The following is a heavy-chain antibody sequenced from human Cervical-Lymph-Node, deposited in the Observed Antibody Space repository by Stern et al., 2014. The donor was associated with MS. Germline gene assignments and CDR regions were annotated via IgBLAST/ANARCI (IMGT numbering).Heavy chain of an antibody. CDR2: VNPNSGDP. CDR1: GYTFTAYY. D-gene: IGHD2-21*01. Sequence: QVQLVQSGAEVKKPGASVKVSCKASGYTFTAYYLHWVRQAPAQGLAWMGWVNPNSGDPSYAPKFHGRVTMTRDTSTSTAFMELSTLTSDDTAFYYCARGPNEHWGGHYNSNGMDVWGQGATVTVSS. J-gene: IGHJ6*01. CDR3: ARGPNEHWGGHYNSNGMDV. V-gene: IGHV1-2*02.